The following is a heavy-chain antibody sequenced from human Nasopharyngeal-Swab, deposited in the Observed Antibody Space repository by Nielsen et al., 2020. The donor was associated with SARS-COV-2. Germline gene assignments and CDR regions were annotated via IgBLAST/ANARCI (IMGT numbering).Heavy chain of an antibody. J-gene: IGHJ6*02. CDR3: ARDSGAAGTKYYYYGMDV. V-gene: IGHV4-30-4*01. D-gene: IGHD6-19*01. Sequence: RQAPGKGLEWIGYIYYSGSTYYNPSLKSRVTISVDTSKNQFSLKLSSVTAADTAVYYCARDSGAAGTKYYYYGMDVWGQGTTVTVSS. CDR2: IYYSGST.